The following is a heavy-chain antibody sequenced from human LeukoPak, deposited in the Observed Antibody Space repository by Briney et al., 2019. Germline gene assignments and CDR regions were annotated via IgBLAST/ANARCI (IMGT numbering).Heavy chain of an antibody. D-gene: IGHD3-10*01. J-gene: IGHJ4*02. V-gene: IGHV3-7*01. CDR3: ARNYYYRFDY. Sequence: PGGSLRLSCAASGFTFTSYWMTWVRQASGKGLEWVANIKQDGSVKNYVDSLRGRFTISRDNAKDSLYLQMNSLRAEDTAVYFCARNYYYRFDYWGQGTLVAVSS. CDR1: GFTFTSYW. CDR2: IKQDGSVK.